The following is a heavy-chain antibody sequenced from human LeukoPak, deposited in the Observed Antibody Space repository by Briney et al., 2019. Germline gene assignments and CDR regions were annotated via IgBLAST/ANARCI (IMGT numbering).Heavy chain of an antibody. Sequence: ASVKVSCKASGYTFTSYGISWVRQAPGQGLEWMGWISAYNGNTNYAQKLQGRVTMTTDTSTSTAYMELRSLRSDVTAVYYCARDRGVSSSGAFDIWGQGTMVTVSS. CDR2: ISAYNGNT. J-gene: IGHJ3*02. CDR1: GYTFTSYG. CDR3: ARDRGVSSSGAFDI. V-gene: IGHV1-18*01. D-gene: IGHD6-13*01.